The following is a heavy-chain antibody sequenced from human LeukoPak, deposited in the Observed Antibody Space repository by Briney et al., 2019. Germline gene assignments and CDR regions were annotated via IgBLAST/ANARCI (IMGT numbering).Heavy chain of an antibody. CDR1: GFTFSNAW. V-gene: IGHV3-15*01. CDR2: IKSKTDGGTT. J-gene: IGHJ4*02. D-gene: IGHD3-22*01. CDR3: TTGDDSSGYYSLDY. Sequence: PGGSLRLSCAASGFTFSNAWMSWVRQAPGKGLEWVGRIKSKTDGGTTDYAAPVKGRFTISRDDSKNTLYLQMNSLKTEDTAVYYCTTGDDSSGYYSLDYWGQGTLVTVSS.